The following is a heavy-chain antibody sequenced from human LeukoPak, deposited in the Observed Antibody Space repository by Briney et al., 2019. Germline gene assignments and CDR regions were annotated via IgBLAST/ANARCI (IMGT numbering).Heavy chain of an antibody. Sequence: GASVKVSCKASGYTFTGYYMHWVRQAPGQGLEWMGRIIPILGIANYAQKFQGRVTITADKSTSTAYMELSSLRSEDTAVYYCASRGGSYYYYFDYWGQETLVTVSS. CDR3: ASRGGSYYYYFDY. J-gene: IGHJ4*02. D-gene: IGHD1-26*01. V-gene: IGHV1-69*02. CDR1: GYTFTGYY. CDR2: IIPILGIA.